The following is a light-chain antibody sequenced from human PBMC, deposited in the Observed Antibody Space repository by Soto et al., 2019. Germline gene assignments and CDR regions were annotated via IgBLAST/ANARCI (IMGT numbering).Light chain of an antibody. J-gene: IGKJ2*01. CDR3: QHSYSTPRT. CDR1: QSISSY. Sequence: DIQMTQSPSSLSASVGDRVTITCRASQSISSYLNWYQQKPGKAPKLLIYAASSFQSGVPSRFSGSGSGTDFTLTISSLQPEDFATYYCQHSYSTPRTFGQGTKLEIK. CDR2: AAS. V-gene: IGKV1-39*01.